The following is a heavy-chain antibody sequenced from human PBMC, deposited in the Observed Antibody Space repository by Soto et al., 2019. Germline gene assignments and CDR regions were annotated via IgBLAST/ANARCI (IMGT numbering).Heavy chain of an antibody. J-gene: IGHJ4*02. CDR1: GFTFSAYT. CDR3: AKRHTTVATPANYFDY. Sequence: EVQLLESGGELVQPGGSLRLSCAASGFTFSAYTMNWVRQAPGKGLDWVSAIVSGGTTYYADSVKGRFTIFRDDSTNTLYLQMINLRAEDTALYYCAKRHTTVATPANYFDYWGQGTLVTVSS. CDR2: IVSGGTT. V-gene: IGHV3-23*01. D-gene: IGHD1-1*01.